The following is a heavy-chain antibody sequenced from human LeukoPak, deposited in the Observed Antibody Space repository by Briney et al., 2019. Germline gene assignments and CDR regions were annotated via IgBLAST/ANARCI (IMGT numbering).Heavy chain of an antibody. CDR3: AKDRDRADCTNGVCPTYFDY. J-gene: IGHJ4*02. CDR1: GFTFDDYA. D-gene: IGHD2-8*01. CDR2: ISWNSGSI. Sequence: GGSLRLSCAASGFTFDDYAIHWVRQAPGKGLEWVSGISWNSGSIGYADSVKGRFTISRDNAKNSLYLQMNSLRAEDTALYYCAKDRDRADCTNGVCPTYFDYWGQGTLVTVSS. V-gene: IGHV3-9*01.